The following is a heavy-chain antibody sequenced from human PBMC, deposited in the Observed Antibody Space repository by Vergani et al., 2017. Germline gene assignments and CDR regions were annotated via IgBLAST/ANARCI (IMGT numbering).Heavy chain of an antibody. D-gene: IGHD2-2*02. J-gene: IGHJ6*03. V-gene: IGHV3-23*01. Sequence: EVQLLESGGGLVQPGGSLRLSCAASGFTFSSYAMSWVRQAPGKGLEWVSAISGSDGSTHYADSVKGRFTISRDNSKNTLYLQINSLRAEATAVYYCAKGSGVIVPAAIPWYYYYYMDVWGKGTTVTVSS. CDR3: AKGSGVIVPAAIPWYYYYYMDV. CDR1: GFTFSSYA. CDR2: ISGSDGST.